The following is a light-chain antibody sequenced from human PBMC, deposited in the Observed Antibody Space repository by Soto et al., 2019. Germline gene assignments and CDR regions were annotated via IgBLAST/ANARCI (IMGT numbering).Light chain of an antibody. J-gene: IGLJ1*01. V-gene: IGLV1-36*01. CDR2: YDD. Sequence: SVLTQPPSVSEAPRQRVTIACSGSSSNIGNNAVNWYQQLPGKAPKLLIYYDDLLPSGVSDRFSGSKSGTSASLAISGLQYEDEADYYCAAWDDSLNGYVFGTGTKVTV. CDR3: AAWDDSLNGYV. CDR1: SSNIGNNA.